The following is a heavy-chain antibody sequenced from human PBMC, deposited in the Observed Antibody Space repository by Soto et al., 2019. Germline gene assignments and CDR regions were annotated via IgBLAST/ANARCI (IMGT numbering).Heavy chain of an antibody. CDR2: IHCSGST. CDR1: GGSVRSGHYY. J-gene: IGHJ4*02. CDR3: AIDEGEESSSSSVFDY. Sequence: VQLQESGPGLVRPSETLSLTCTVSGGSVRSGHYYWSWIRQPPGTGLEWIGYIHCSGSTKYNPSLKRRVTIAVDTSKNQSSLRLNSVTAADTAVYYCAIDEGEESSSSSVFDYWGQGTRVTVSS. D-gene: IGHD6-13*01. V-gene: IGHV4-61*01.